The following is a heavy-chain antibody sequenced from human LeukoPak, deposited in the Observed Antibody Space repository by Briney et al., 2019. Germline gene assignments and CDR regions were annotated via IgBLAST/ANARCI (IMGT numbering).Heavy chain of an antibody. Sequence: GGSLRLSCAASGFTFSSYSMNWVRQAPGKGLGWVSYISSSSSTMYYADSVKGRFTISRDNAKNSLYLQMNGLRAEDTAVYYCAELGITMIGGVWGKGTTVTISS. CDR3: AELGITMIGGV. V-gene: IGHV3-48*04. CDR2: ISSSSSTM. D-gene: IGHD3-10*02. CDR1: GFTFSSYS. J-gene: IGHJ6*04.